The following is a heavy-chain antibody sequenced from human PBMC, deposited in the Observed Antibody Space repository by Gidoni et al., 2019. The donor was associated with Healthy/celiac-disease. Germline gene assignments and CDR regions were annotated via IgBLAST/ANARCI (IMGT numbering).Heavy chain of an antibody. J-gene: IGHJ6*02. V-gene: IGHV3-53*02. Sequence: EVQLVETGGGLIQPGGSLRLSCAASGFTVSSNYMRWVRQAPGKGLEWVSVIYSGGSTYYADSVKGRFTIARDNSKNTLYLQMNSLRAEDTAVYYCARGVAAPEGMDVWGQGTTVTVSS. D-gene: IGHD6-19*01. CDR3: ARGVAAPEGMDV. CDR2: IYSGGST. CDR1: GFTVSSNY.